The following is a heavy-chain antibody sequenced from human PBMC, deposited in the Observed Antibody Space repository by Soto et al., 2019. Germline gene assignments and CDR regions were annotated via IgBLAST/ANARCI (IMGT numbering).Heavy chain of an antibody. CDR3: LRDVIR. J-gene: IGHJ4*02. Sequence: GSLRLSCAASGFTFTNYLMNWVRQAPGKGPVWVAHINVDGTITNYADSVKGRFTISRDNAGSTLYLRMTSLTAEDTGVYYCLRDVIRRGQGTLVTVSS. CDR1: GFTFTNYL. CDR2: INVDGTIT. V-gene: IGHV3-74*01.